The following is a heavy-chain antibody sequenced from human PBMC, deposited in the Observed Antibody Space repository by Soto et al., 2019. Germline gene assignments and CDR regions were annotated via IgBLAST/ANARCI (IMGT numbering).Heavy chain of an antibody. CDR1: GFTFSSYG. Sequence: QVQLVESGGGVVQPGRSLRLSCAVSGFTFSSYGMHWFRQAPDKGLEWVAVISYDGSNKYYADSVKGRFTISRDNSKNTLYLQMNSLRTEDTGVYYCAKDLVSYGDHEAQLDPMDVWGQGTTVTVSS. J-gene: IGHJ6*02. CDR2: ISYDGSNK. V-gene: IGHV3-30*18. CDR3: AKDLVSYGDHEAQLDPMDV. D-gene: IGHD4-17*01.